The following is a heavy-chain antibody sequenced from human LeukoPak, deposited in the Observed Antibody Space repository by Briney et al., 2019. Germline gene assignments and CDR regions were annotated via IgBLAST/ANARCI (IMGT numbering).Heavy chain of an antibody. J-gene: IGHJ4*02. V-gene: IGHV4-59*08. CDR1: GGSISSYY. Sequence: PSETLSLTCTVSGGSISSYYWSWIRQPPGKGLEWIGYIYYSGSTNYNPSLKSRVTISVDTSKNQFSLKLSSVTAADTAVYYCARSQYYYDSSGYSQIFDYWGQGILVTVSS. D-gene: IGHD3-22*01. CDR2: IYYSGST. CDR3: ARSQYYYDSSGYSQIFDY.